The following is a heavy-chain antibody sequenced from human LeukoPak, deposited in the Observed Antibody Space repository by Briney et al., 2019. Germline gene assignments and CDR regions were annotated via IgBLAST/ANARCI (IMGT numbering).Heavy chain of an antibody. CDR1: GFTVSDNY. D-gene: IGHD6-19*01. V-gene: IGHV3-53*01. CDR2: IYTNTHT. CDR3: AKVKDASCWYAESFLH. J-gene: IGHJ1*01. Sequence: GGSLRLSCAASGFTVSDNYMSWVRQAPGKGLEWVSVIYTNTHTYYADSVKGRFTISRDNSKNTLYLQMNSLRAEDTAVYYCAKVKDASCWYAESFLHWGQGTLVTVSS.